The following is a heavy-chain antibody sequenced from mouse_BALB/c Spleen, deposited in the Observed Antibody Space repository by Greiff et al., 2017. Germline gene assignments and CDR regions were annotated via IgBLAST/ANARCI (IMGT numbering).Heavy chain of an antibody. CDR3: ARWGYDYDGWFAY. J-gene: IGHJ3*01. CDR2: ISSGSSTI. Sequence: DVMLVESGGGLVQPGGSRKLSCAASGFTFSSFGMHWVRQAPEKGLEWVAYISSGSSTIYYADTVKGRFTISRDNPKNTLFLQMTSLRSEDTAMYYCARWGYDYDGWFAYWGQGTLVTVSA. V-gene: IGHV5-17*02. CDR1: GFTFSSFG. D-gene: IGHD2-4*01.